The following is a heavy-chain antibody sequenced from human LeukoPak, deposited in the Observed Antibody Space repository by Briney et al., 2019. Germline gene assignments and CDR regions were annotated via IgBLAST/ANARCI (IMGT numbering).Heavy chain of an antibody. J-gene: IGHJ4*02. Sequence: GASVKVSCKASGYTFSAYYIHWVRQAPGQGLEWMGWVNPNSGDTNYAQKFRGRVTMTRDTSISTAYMELSRLRSDDTAVYYCARGGKVTAIYYFDYWGQGTLVTVSS. D-gene: IGHD2-21*02. CDR1: GYTFSAYY. V-gene: IGHV1-2*02. CDR3: ARGGKVTAIYYFDY. CDR2: VNPNSGDT.